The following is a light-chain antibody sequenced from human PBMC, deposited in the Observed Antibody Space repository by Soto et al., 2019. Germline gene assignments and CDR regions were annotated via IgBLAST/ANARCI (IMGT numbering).Light chain of an antibody. J-gene: IGLJ1*01. CDR2: DVS. Sequence: QSLLTRAASGARSRCHSITISCPGPSSDVGGYNYVSWYQQHPGKAPKLMIYDVSNRPSGVSNRFSGSKSGNTASLTISGLQAEDEADYYCSSYTSSSNLYVFGTGTKVTVL. V-gene: IGLV2-14*01. CDR3: SSYTSSSNLYV. CDR1: SSDVGGYNY.